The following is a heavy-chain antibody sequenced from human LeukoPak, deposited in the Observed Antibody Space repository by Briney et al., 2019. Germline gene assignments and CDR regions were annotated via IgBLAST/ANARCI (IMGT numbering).Heavy chain of an antibody. V-gene: IGHV1-2*02. D-gene: IGHD3-16*01. CDR2: INPNSGGT. J-gene: IGHJ3*02. CDR3: ARDGGRYHDAFDI. Sequence: ASVKVSCKASVYTFTGYYMHWVRQAPGQGLEWMGWINPNSGGTNYAQKFQGRVTMTRDTSISTAYMELSRLRSDDTAVYYCARDGGRYHDAFDIWGQGTMVTVSS. CDR1: VYTFTGYY.